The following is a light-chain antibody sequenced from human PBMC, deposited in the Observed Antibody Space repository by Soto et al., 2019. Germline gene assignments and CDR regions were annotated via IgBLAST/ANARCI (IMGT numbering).Light chain of an antibody. CDR3: QQYGSSPLT. CDR1: QSVSGNY. Sequence: EVVLTQSPGTLSLSPGQRATLSCRASQSVSGNYLVWYQQKPGQAPSLLIYDASSRATGIPDRFSGSGSGTDFTLTISRLEPEDFAVYYCQQYGSSPLTFGRGTKVEIK. CDR2: DAS. V-gene: IGKV3-20*01. J-gene: IGKJ4*01.